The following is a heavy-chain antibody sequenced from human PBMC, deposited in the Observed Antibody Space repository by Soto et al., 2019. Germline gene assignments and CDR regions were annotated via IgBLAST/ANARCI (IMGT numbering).Heavy chain of an antibody. J-gene: IGHJ6*02. Sequence: QVQLVESGGGVVQPGRSLRLSCAASGFTFSSYGMHWVRQAPGKGLEWVAVISYDGSNKYYVDSVKGRFTISRDNSKNTLYLQMNSLRAEDTAVYYCAKDRPSGSRPYYSGMDVWGQGTTVTVSS. CDR1: GFTFSSYG. CDR3: AKDRPSGSRPYYSGMDV. CDR2: ISYDGSNK. D-gene: IGHD1-26*01. V-gene: IGHV3-30*18.